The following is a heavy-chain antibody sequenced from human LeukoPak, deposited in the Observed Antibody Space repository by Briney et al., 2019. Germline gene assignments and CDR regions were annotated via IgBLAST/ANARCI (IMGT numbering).Heavy chain of an antibody. CDR2: IRYDGSNK. CDR1: GFTFSSYG. Sequence: GGSLRLSCAASGFTFSSYGMHWVRQAPGKGLEWVAFIRYDGSNKYYADSVKGRFTISRDNSKNTLYLQMNSLRAEDTAVYYCAKGIITEHRNLDDALDIWNQVTMVTVSS. CDR3: AKGIITEHRNLDDALDI. V-gene: IGHV3-30*02. D-gene: IGHD1-1*01. J-gene: IGHJ3*02.